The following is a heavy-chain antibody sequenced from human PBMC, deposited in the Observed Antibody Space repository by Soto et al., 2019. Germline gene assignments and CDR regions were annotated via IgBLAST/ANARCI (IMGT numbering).Heavy chain of an antibody. Sequence: GGSLRLSCAASGLFFEDYARHWVRQAPGKGLEWVSAISWNSGNIGYADSVKGRFTISRDNAKNSLYLQMNSLRTEDTAFYFCAKDMRSSQGGSYAAELWGQGTLVTVSS. D-gene: IGHD3-10*01. CDR2: ISWNSGNI. CDR1: GLFFEDYA. J-gene: IGHJ4*02. CDR3: AKDMRSSQGGSYAAEL. V-gene: IGHV3-9*01.